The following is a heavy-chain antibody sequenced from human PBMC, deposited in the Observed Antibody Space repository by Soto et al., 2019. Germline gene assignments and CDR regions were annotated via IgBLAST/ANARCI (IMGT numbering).Heavy chain of an antibody. V-gene: IGHV3-53*01. CDR2: IYSGGST. J-gene: IGHJ4*02. D-gene: IGHD6-13*01. Sequence: PGGSLRLCCAASGFTVSSNYMSWVRQAPGKGLEWVSVIYSGGSTYYADSVKGRFTISRDNSKNTLYLQMNSLRAEDTAVYYCARNIAAAGRDYWGQGTLVTVSS. CDR3: ARNIAAAGRDY. CDR1: GFTVSSNY.